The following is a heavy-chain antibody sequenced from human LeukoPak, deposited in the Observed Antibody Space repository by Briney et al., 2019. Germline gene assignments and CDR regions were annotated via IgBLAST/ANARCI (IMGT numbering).Heavy chain of an antibody. CDR1: GFTFSSYA. Sequence: GGSLRLSCEASGFTFSSYAITWVRQAPGKGLEWVSVIIWSGDNTHYSDSVKGRFTFSRDNSKNTLYLQMNSLRAEDTAVYYCARRAGAYSHPYDYWGQGTLVTVSS. D-gene: IGHD4/OR15-4a*01. CDR2: IIWSGDNT. V-gene: IGHV3-23*01. CDR3: ARRAGAYSHPYDY. J-gene: IGHJ4*02.